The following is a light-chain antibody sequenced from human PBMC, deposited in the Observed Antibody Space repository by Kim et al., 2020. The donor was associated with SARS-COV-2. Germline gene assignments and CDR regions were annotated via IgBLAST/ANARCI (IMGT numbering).Light chain of an antibody. V-gene: IGKV1-5*01. CDR2: DAS. Sequence: ESIGDRVTVTCGASERISSWLAWYQKKPGKAPKVVIYDASILESVVPSRFSGSGSGTEFTLTISSLQTYDFATYYCQQYNSYPWTFGQGTKVDIK. J-gene: IGKJ1*01. CDR3: QQYNSYPWT. CDR1: ERISSW.